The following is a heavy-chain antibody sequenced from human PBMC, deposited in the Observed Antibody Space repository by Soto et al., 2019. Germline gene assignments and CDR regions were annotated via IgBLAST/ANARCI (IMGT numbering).Heavy chain of an antibody. V-gene: IGHV1-69*01. CDR1: GDTFSSYA. D-gene: IGHD3-22*01. Sequence: QVQLVQSGAEVKKPGSSVKVSCKASGDTFSSYAINWVRQAPGQGLEWMGGVIPMFGTGNYEQKFKGRVTITAGESTSTVYMELSSLRSEDTAVYYCARVGPAHYYDSSGYYSPLDYWGQGTLVTVSS. J-gene: IGHJ4*02. CDR2: VIPMFGTG. CDR3: ARVGPAHYYDSSGYYSPLDY.